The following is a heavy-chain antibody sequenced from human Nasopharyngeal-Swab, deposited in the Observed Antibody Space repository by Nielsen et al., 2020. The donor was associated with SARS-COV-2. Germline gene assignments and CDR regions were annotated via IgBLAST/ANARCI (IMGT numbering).Heavy chain of an antibody. V-gene: IGHV3-30-3*01. CDR1: GFTFSTYA. Sequence: GGSLRLSCAASGFTFSTYASHWVRQAPGKGLEWVTFIPSDGSNKYYADSVKGRITISRDNSKNTVYLQVNSLRADDTAVYYCARGTYDCQLLFCDYWGQGTLVNVSS. D-gene: IGHD2-2*01. J-gene: IGHJ4*02. CDR2: IPSDGSNK. CDR3: ARGTYDCQLLFCDY.